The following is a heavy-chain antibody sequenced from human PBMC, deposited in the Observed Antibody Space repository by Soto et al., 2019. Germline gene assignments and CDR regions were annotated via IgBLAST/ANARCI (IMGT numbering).Heavy chain of an antibody. J-gene: IGHJ6*02. V-gene: IGHV3-30*18. CDR2: ISYDGSNK. Sequence: GGSLRLSCAASGFTFSSYGMHWVRQAPGKGLEWVAVISYDGSNKYYADSVKGRFTISRDNSKNTLYLQMNSLRAEDTAVYYCAKGCYDFWSGYLGYYYGMDVWGQGTTVTVSS. CDR1: GFTFSSYG. CDR3: AKGCYDFWSGYLGYYYGMDV. D-gene: IGHD3-3*01.